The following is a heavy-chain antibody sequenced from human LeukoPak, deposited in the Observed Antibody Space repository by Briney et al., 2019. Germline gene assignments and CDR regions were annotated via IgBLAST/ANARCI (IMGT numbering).Heavy chain of an antibody. V-gene: IGHV4-39*01. CDR1: GGSISSSSYY. J-gene: IGHJ4*02. D-gene: IGHD3-16*01. Sequence: SETLSLTCTVSGGSISSSSYYWGWIRQPPGKGLEWIGSIYYSGSTYYNPFLKSRVTISVDTSKNQFSLKLSSVTAADTAVYYCARHWGQGGVDYWGQGTLVTVSS. CDR3: ARHWGQGGVDY. CDR2: IYYSGST.